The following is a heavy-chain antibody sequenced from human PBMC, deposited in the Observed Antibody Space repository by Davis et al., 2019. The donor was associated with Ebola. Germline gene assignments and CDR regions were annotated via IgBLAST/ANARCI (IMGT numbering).Heavy chain of an antibody. CDR2: IYPGDSDT. CDR3: ARGKGYGSGSYSFYGMDV. Sequence: GESLKISCQGSEYSFPNHWIAWVRQMPGKGLEWVGFIYPGDSDTKYSPSFQGQVTISADKSISTAYLQWSSLKALDTAMYYCARGKGYGSGSYSFYGMDVWGQGTTVTVSS. CDR1: EYSFPNHW. V-gene: IGHV5-51*01. D-gene: IGHD3-10*01. J-gene: IGHJ6*02.